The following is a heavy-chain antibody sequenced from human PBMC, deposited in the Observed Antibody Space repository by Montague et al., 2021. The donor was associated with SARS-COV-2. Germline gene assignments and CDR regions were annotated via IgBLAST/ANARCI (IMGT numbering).Heavy chain of an antibody. J-gene: IGHJ3*02. D-gene: IGHD6-19*01. CDR2: IYYSGST. CDR1: GGSISSHY. Sequence: SETLSLTCTVSGGSISSHYWSWIRQPPGKGLEWIGYIYYSGSTNYNPSXKSRVTISVDTSKNQFSLKLSSVTAADTAVYYCARGSGWMGNAFDIWGQGTMVTVSS. CDR3: ARGSGWMGNAFDI. V-gene: IGHV4-59*11.